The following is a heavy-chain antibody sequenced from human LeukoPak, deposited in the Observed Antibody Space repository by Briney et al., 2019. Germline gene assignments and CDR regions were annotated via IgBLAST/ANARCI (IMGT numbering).Heavy chain of an antibody. CDR3: ARDPVYYDSSWYFDL. CDR1: GYTFTSYG. D-gene: IGHD3-22*01. V-gene: IGHV1-18*01. Sequence: ASVTVSCTASGYTFTSYGISWVRQAPGQGLEWMGWISAYNGNTNYAQKLQGRVTMTTDTSTSTAYMELRSLRSDDTAVYYCARDPVYYDSSWYFDLWGRGTLVTVSS. J-gene: IGHJ2*01. CDR2: ISAYNGNT.